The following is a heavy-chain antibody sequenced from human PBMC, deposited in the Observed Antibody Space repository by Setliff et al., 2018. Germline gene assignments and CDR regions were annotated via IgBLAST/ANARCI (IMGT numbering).Heavy chain of an antibody. CDR1: GGSIRSCSYY. CDR2: IYYSGST. V-gene: IGHV4-39*07. CDR3: ARSLGWQLHPSDY. D-gene: IGHD2-15*01. J-gene: IGHJ4*02. Sequence: PSETLSLTCTVSGGSIRSCSYYWGWIRQPPEPPGKGLEWIGSIYYSGSTFYNPTLKSRVTISVDTSKNQFSLKLTSVTAADTAVYYCARSLGWQLHPSDYWGQGTLVTVSS.